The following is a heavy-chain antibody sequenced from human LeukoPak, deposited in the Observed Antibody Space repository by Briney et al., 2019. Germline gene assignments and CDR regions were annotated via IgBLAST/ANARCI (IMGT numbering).Heavy chain of an antibody. Sequence: GSSVTVSCKDSGYTFTGYYMHWVRQAPGQALEWIGWINPNRGGTNYAQKFQGRVTMTRDTSISTAYMELSRLRPDDTAVYYCARDGVGYYDSSGYYYFQHWGQGTLVTVSS. D-gene: IGHD3-22*01. CDR1: GYTFTGYY. CDR2: INPNRGGT. J-gene: IGHJ1*01. CDR3: ARDGVGYYDSSGYYYFQH. V-gene: IGHV1-2*02.